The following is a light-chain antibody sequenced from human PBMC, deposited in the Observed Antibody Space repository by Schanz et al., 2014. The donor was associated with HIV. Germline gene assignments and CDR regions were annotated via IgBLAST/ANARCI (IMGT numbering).Light chain of an antibody. J-gene: IGLJ1*01. Sequence: QSALTQPASVSGSPGQSITISCTGTGSDVGNYNLVSWYQQHPGKDPKLMIFGVSVRPSGVSHRFSGSKSDNTASLTISGLQAEDEAEYVCASYTDSATFGFGTATKLIVL. V-gene: IGLV2-23*02. CDR1: GSDVGNYNL. CDR2: GVS. CDR3: ASYTDSATFG.